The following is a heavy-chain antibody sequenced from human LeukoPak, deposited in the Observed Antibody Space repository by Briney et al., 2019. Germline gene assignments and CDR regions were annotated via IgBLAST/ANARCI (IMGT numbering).Heavy chain of an antibody. J-gene: IGHJ4*02. D-gene: IGHD6-19*01. V-gene: IGHV1-2*02. CDR3: ARSIAVAGIPFDY. Sequence: ASVKVSCKASGYTFTGYYMHWVRQAPGQGLEWMGWINPNSGGTNYAQKFQGRVTMTRDTSISTAYMELSRLRSDDTAVYYCARSIAVAGIPFDYWGQGTLVTVSS. CDR1: GYTFTGYY. CDR2: INPNSGGT.